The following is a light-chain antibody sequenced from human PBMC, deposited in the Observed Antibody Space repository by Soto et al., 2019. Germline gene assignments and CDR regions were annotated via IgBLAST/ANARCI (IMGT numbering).Light chain of an antibody. J-gene: IGKJ1*01. Sequence: IELTQSPGTLSLSPVERATLSCRASQSVSSYLAWYQQKPGQAPRLLIYGASSRATGIPDRFSGSGSGTDFTLTISRLDPEDFAVYYCQQYGSSPRTFGQGTKVDIK. V-gene: IGKV3-20*01. CDR3: QQYGSSPRT. CDR1: QSVSSY. CDR2: GAS.